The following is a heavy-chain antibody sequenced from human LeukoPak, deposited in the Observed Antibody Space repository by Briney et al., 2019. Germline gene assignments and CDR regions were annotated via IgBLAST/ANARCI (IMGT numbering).Heavy chain of an antibody. CDR3: ARHLMYGHCSGGSCHSGFDP. Sequence: PSETLSLTCTASGGSISSSSYYWGWIRQPPGKGLEWIGSIYYSGSTYYNPSLKSRVTISVDTSKNQFSLKLSSVTAADTAVYYCARHLMYGHCSGGSCHSGFDPWGQGTLVTVSS. CDR2: IYYSGST. J-gene: IGHJ5*02. D-gene: IGHD2-15*01. CDR1: GGSISSSSYY. V-gene: IGHV4-39*01.